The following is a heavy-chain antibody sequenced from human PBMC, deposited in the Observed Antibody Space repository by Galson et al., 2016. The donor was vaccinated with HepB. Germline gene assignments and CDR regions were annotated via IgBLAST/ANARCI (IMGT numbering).Heavy chain of an antibody. CDR2: IIAAGGST. V-gene: IGHV3-23*01. D-gene: IGHD4-17*01. Sequence: ALRLPCAASGFSFINYGLSWVGQTPGKGLECISAIIAAGGSTYIADSVKGRFTISRDNSKNTVFLQMNSLRDEDTAVYFCARAAGDYGNDGFPNFDYWGQGTLVTVSS. CDR1: GFSFINYG. J-gene: IGHJ4*02. CDR3: ARAAGDYGNDGFPNFDY.